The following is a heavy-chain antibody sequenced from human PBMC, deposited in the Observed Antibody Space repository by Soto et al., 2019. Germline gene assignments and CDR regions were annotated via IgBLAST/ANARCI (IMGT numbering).Heavy chain of an antibody. Sequence: ASVKVSCKASGYTFTSYAMHWVRQAPGQRLEWMGWINAGNSNTKYSQKFQGRVTITRDTSASTAYMELSSLRSEDTAVYYCAREAYYDSSDLYNWFDPWGQGTMVTVSS. J-gene: IGHJ5*02. D-gene: IGHD3-22*01. CDR2: INAGNSNT. CDR3: AREAYYDSSDLYNWFDP. CDR1: GYTFTSYA. V-gene: IGHV1-3*01.